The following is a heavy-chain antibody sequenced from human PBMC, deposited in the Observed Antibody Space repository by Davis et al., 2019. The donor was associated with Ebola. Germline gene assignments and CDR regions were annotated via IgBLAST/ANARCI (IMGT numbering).Heavy chain of an antibody. D-gene: IGHD3-3*01. J-gene: IGHJ1*01. CDR3: AREVTRSDFWSGYRDAEYFQN. CDR1: GDSITISSYY. V-gene: IGHV4-39*07. CDR2: LYHTGNT. Sequence: PSETLSLTCTVSGDSITISSYYWGWLRQPPGKGLEWIGHLYHTGNTHYNPSLKSRVTISVDPSKNQFSLKVNSVTATDTAVYYCAREVTRSDFWSGYRDAEYFQNWGQGALVTVSS.